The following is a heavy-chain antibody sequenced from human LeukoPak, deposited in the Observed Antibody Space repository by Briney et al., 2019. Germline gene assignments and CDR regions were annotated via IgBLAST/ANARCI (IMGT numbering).Heavy chain of an antibody. J-gene: IGHJ6*02. CDR3: ARDFDQLQLLRNGMDV. CDR1: GYTFSSYG. V-gene: IGHV1-18*01. CDR2: ISALNGDR. Sequence: GASVKVSCKASGYTFSSYGISWVRQAPGQGLEWMGWISALNGDRHFEPKFQGRATTTKDTSTSTAFMELRSLTSDDTAVYYCARDFDQLQLLRNGMDVWGQGTAATVSS. D-gene: IGHD1-1*01.